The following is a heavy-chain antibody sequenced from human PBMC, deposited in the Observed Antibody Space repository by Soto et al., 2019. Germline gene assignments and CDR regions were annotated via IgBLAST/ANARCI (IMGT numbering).Heavy chain of an antibody. V-gene: IGHV4-59*02. CDR1: GGSVTSYY. Sequence: SETLSVTCTVSGGSVTSYYWSWIRQPPGKGMEWIAYIYYSGSTNYNPSLKSRVTVSVDMSKNQFSLTLTSATAADTAVYYCARGTVDTQIASCNYGLAGCGQGTTVIVSS. CDR3: ARGTVDTQIASCNYGLAG. CDR2: IYYSGST. D-gene: IGHD2-21*01. J-gene: IGHJ6*02.